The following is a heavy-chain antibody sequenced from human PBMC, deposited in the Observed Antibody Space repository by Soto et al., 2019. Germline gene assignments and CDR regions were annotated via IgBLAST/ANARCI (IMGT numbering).Heavy chain of an antibody. Sequence: GGSLRLSCAASGFTFSSYGMHWVRQAPGKGLEWVAVISYDGSNKYYAGSVKGRFTISRDNSKNTLYLQMNSLRAEDTAVYYCAKVDSSSSGPIDYWGQGTLVTV. V-gene: IGHV3-30*18. CDR2: ISYDGSNK. CDR1: GFTFSSYG. D-gene: IGHD6-6*01. CDR3: AKVDSSSSGPIDY. J-gene: IGHJ4*02.